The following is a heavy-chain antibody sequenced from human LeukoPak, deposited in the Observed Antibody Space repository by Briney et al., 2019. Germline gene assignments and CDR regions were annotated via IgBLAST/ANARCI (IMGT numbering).Heavy chain of an antibody. Sequence: SQTLSLTCTVSGGSISSSSYYWGWIRQPPGKGLEWIGSIYYSGSTYYNPSLKSRVTISVDTSKNQFSLKLSSVTAADTAVYYCARSGYTRYRDYDTSGSLYWGQGTLVTVSS. V-gene: IGHV4-39*07. CDR2: IYYSGST. D-gene: IGHD3-22*01. J-gene: IGHJ4*02. CDR1: GGSISSSSYY. CDR3: ARSGYTRYRDYDTSGSLY.